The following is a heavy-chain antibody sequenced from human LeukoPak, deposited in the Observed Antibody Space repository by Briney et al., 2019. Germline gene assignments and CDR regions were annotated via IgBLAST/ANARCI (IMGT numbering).Heavy chain of an antibody. Sequence: SETLSLTCTVSGGSISSYYWSWIRQPPGKGLEWIGNIHYRGSTNYTPSFKSRVTMSVDTSKTQFSLRLTSVTAADAAMYFCARLKLHYYGSGSYAFDVWGQGKMVAVSS. CDR1: GGSISSYY. CDR3: ARLKLHYYGSGSYAFDV. CDR2: IHYRGST. V-gene: IGHV4-59*08. D-gene: IGHD3-10*01. J-gene: IGHJ3*01.